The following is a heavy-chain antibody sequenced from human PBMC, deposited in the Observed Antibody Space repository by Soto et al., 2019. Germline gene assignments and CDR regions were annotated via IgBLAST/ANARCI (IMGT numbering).Heavy chain of an antibody. CDR3: ARYKSPQESIAAAGTQGDYYYYGMDV. D-gene: IGHD6-13*01. Sequence: PGESLKISCKGSGYSFTSYWIGWVRQMPGKGLEWMGIIYPSDSYTKYSPSFQGHVTISADKSISTAYLQWSSLKASDTAMYYCARYKSPQESIAAAGTQGDYYYYGMDVWGQGTTVTVSS. J-gene: IGHJ6*02. CDR1: GYSFTSYW. V-gene: IGHV5-51*01. CDR2: IYPSDSYT.